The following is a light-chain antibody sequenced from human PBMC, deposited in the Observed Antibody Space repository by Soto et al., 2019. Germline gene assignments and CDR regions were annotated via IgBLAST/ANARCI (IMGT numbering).Light chain of an antibody. J-gene: IGKJ5*01. CDR3: QQHGSSPIT. Sequence: EVVMTQSPDTLSVSPGERATLSCRASQTVTRNYLAWHQQKPGQTPRLLVYGASSRATGIPDRFSGSGSGTDFTLTISRLEPEDFAVYYCQQHGSSPITFGQGTRLEIK. CDR1: QTVTRNY. CDR2: GAS. V-gene: IGKV3-20*01.